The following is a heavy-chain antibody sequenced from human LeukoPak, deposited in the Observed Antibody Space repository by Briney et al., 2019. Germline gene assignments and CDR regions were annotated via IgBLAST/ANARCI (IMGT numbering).Heavy chain of an antibody. V-gene: IGHV1-46*01. CDR3: ARSMGRGYYGMDV. J-gene: IGHJ6*02. Sequence: ASVKVSCKASGYTFSSYHMHCVRQTPGQGLEWMGIINSNSGDAGYAQRFQGRVTMTRDTSTSKVYMEVRSLTSEDTAVYYCARSMGRGYYGMDVWGQGTTVTVSS. CDR1: GYTFSSYH. CDR2: INSNSGDA. D-gene: IGHD5-24*01.